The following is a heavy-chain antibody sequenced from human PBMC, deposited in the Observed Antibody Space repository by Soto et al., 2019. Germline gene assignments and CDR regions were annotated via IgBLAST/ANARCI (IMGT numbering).Heavy chain of an antibody. CDR3: AREFRAAAGPRYYYFDY. D-gene: IGHD6-13*01. Sequence: ALRLSCAASGFTFSSYAMHWVRQAPGKGLEWVAVISYDGSNKYYADSVKGRFTISRDNSKNTLYLQMNSLRAEDTAVYYCAREFRAAAGPRYYYFDYWGQGTLVTVSS. J-gene: IGHJ4*02. V-gene: IGHV3-30-3*01. CDR2: ISYDGSNK. CDR1: GFTFSSYA.